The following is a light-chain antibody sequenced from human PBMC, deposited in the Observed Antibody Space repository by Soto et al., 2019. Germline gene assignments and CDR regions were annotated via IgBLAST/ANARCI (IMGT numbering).Light chain of an antibody. CDR3: LLFYFDSDNCV. CDR1: TGAVTSRHY. CDR2: DTS. J-gene: IGLJ3*02. V-gene: IGLV7-46*01. Sequence: QTVVTQEPSLTVSPGGTVTLTCGSSTGAVTSRHYPYWFQQRPGQAPRTLIYDTSNKHSWTPVRFSGSLLGGKAALTLSGAQPEDEAAYYCLLFYFDSDNCVFGGGTKLTVL.